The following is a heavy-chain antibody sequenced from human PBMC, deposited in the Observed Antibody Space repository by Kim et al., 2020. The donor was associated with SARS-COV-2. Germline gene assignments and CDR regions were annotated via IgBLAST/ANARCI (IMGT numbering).Heavy chain of an antibody. CDR3: AKWAPWVGENYLGPDY. V-gene: IGHV3-30*18. CDR1: GFTFSSYG. D-gene: IGHD3-10*01. J-gene: IGHJ4*02. CDR2: ISYDGSNK. Sequence: GGSLRLSCAASGFTFSSYGMHWVRQAPGKGLEWVALISYDGSNKYYADSVKGRFTISRDNSKNTLYLQMNSLRAEDTAVYYCAKWAPWVGENYLGPDYWGQGTLVTVSS.